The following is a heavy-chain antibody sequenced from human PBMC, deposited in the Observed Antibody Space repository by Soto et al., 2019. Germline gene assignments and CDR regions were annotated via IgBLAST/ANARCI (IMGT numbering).Heavy chain of an antibody. Sequence: ASVKVSCKVSGYTLTELSMHWVRQAPGKGLEWMGGFDPEDGETIYAQKFQGRVTMTEDTSTDTAYMELSSLRSEDTAVYCCAANWNDRVSWFDPWGQGTLVTVSS. V-gene: IGHV1-24*01. CDR1: GYTLTELS. J-gene: IGHJ5*02. CDR2: FDPEDGET. D-gene: IGHD1-1*01. CDR3: AANWNDRVSWFDP.